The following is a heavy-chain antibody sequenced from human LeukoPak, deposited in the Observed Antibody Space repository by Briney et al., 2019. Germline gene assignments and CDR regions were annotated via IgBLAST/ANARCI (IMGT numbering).Heavy chain of an antibody. J-gene: IGHJ4*02. CDR3: ARMATAMVTGYYFDY. V-gene: IGHV1-69*05. CDR2: IIPIFGTA. Sequence: ASVKVSCKASGGTFISYAISWVRQAPGQGLEWMGGIIPIFGTANYAQKFQGRVTITTDESTSTAYMELSSLRSEDTAVYYCARMATAMVTGYYFDYWGQGTLVTVSS. CDR1: GGTFISYA. D-gene: IGHD5-18*01.